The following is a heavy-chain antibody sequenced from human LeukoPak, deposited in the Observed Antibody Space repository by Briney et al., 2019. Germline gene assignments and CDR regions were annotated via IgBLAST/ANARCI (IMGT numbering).Heavy chain of an antibody. CDR3: AREDSSGYYPS. V-gene: IGHV4-59*01. D-gene: IGHD3-22*01. Sequence: AETLALTCTVSGGSISSYYWSWIRQPPGKGLEWIGYIYYSGSTNYNPSLKSRVTISVDTSKNQFSLKLSSVTAADTAVYYCAREDSSGYYPSWGQGTLVTVSS. J-gene: IGHJ4*02. CDR2: IYYSGST. CDR1: GGSISSYY.